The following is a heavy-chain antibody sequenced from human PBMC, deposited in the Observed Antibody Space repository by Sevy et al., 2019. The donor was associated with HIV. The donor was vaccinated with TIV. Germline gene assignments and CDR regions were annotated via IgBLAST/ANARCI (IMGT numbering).Heavy chain of an antibody. Sequence: GGSLRLSCAASGFTFSNYAMNWVRQTPGKGLEWVSSISGSGDNTYYADSVKGRFTISRDTSYNSMTLQMSSLRAEDTAVYYCANNENFWSGYLAIDVWGQGTTVTVSS. CDR1: GFTFSNYA. CDR2: ISGSGDNT. CDR3: ANNENFWSGYLAIDV. J-gene: IGHJ6*02. V-gene: IGHV3-23*01. D-gene: IGHD3-3*01.